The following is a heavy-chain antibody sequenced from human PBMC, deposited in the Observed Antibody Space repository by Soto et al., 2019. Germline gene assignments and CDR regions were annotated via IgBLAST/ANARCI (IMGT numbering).Heavy chain of an antibody. V-gene: IGHV5-10-1*01. D-gene: IGHD3-16*01. J-gene: IGHJ6*02. Sequence: PGESLKISCQGSGYTFSNNWISWVRQKPGKGLEWMGKIDPSGSHTDYSPSFQGHVSLSVDKSVSTAYLQWSSLKASDSAIYYCARNMIKFGVTPTSSEGDLGMDVWGHGTTVTVSS. CDR2: IDPSGSHT. CDR3: ARNMIKFGVTPTSSEGDLGMDV. CDR1: GYTFSNNW.